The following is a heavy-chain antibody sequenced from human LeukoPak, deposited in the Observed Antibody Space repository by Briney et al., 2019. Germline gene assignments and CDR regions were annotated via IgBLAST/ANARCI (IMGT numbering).Heavy chain of an antibody. V-gene: IGHV4-59*12. CDR2: IYYSGST. CDR3: ARETI. CDR1: GGSISSYY. J-gene: IGHJ3*02. Sequence: SETLSLTCTVSGGSISSYYWSWIRQPPGKGLEWIGYIYYSGSTYYNPSLKSRVTISVDTSKNQFSLKLSSVTAADTAVYYCARETIWGQGTMVTVSS.